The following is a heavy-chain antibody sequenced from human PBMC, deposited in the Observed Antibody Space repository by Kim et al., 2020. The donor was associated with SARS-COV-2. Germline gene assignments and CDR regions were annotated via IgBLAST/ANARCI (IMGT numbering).Heavy chain of an antibody. D-gene: IGHD3-9*01. J-gene: IGHJ4*02. CDR1: GGSISSYY. V-gene: IGHV4-59*08. CDR3: ARSLPYYDILTGYPRSQVGFDY. CDR2: IYYSGST. Sequence: SETLSLTCTVSGGSISSYYWSWIRQPPGKGLEWIGYIYYSGSTNYNPSLKSRVTISVDTSKNQFSLKLSSVTAADTAVYYCARSLPYYDILTGYPRSQVGFDYWGQGTLVTVSS.